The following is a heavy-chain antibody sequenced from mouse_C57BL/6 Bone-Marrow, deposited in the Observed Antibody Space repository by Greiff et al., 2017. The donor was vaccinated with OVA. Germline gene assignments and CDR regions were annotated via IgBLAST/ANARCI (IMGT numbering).Heavy chain of an antibody. CDR1: GYTFTSYW. CDR3: ARGGDGNYLGNFDY. V-gene: IGHV1-69*01. D-gene: IGHD2-1*01. CDR2: IDPSDSYT. J-gene: IGHJ2*01. Sequence: QVQLQQPGAELVMPGASVKLSCKASGYTFTSYWMHWVKQRPGQGLEWIGEIDPSDSYTNYNQKFKGKSTLTVDKSSSTAYMQLSSLTSEDSAVYYCARGGDGNYLGNFDYWGQGTTLTVSS.